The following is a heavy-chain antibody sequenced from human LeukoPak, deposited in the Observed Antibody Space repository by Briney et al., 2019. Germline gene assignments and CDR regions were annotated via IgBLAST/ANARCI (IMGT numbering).Heavy chain of an antibody. CDR2: IIPIFGTT. Sequence: ALVKVSCKASGGTFTNYAFSWVRQAPGQGLEWMGGIIPIFGTTNYAQKFRGRVTITADESTTTAYMELSSLRSEDTAVYYCARGVRNSGSYYVDYWGQGTLVTVSS. D-gene: IGHD1-26*01. CDR1: GGTFTNYA. CDR3: ARGVRNSGSYYVDY. V-gene: IGHV1-69*13. J-gene: IGHJ4*02.